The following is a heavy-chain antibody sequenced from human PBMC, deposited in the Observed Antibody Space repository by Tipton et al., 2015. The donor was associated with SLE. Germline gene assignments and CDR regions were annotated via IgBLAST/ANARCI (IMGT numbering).Heavy chain of an antibody. V-gene: IGHV4-34*01. CDR2: INHRGST. CDR3: AGCGGGSCYAY. J-gene: IGHJ4*02. D-gene: IGHD2-15*01. Sequence: LRLSCAVYGGSFSGYYWSWIRQPPGKGLEWVGEINHRGSTNYNPSLKSRVTTSVDRSKKQFSLKLRSVTAADTAVYYCAGCGGGSCYAYWGRGTPVTVSS. CDR1: GGSFSGYY.